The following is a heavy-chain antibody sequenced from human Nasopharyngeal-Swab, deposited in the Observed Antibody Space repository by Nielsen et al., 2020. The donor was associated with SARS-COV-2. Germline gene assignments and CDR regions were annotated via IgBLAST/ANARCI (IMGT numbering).Heavy chain of an antibody. D-gene: IGHD1-1*01. J-gene: IGHJ2*01. CDR3: ARVNWNFGWYFDL. Sequence: GESLKISCAASGFTFSSYDMHWVRQATGKGLEWVSAIGTAGDPYYPGSVKGRFTISRENAKNSLYLQMNSLRAGDTAVYYCARVNWNFGWYFDLWGRGTLVTVSS. CDR2: IGTAGDP. CDR1: GFTFSSYD. V-gene: IGHV3-13*05.